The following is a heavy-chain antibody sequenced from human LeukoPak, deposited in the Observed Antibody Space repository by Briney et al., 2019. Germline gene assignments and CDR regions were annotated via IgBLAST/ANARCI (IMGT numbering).Heavy chain of an antibody. Sequence: QPGGSLRLSCAASGFTVSSNYMSWVRQAPGKGLEWVSVIYSGGSTYYADSVKGRFTISRDNSKNTLYLQMNSLRAEDTAVYYCAKTPGDCTGGTCYSFDYWGQGSLVTVSS. CDR2: IYSGGST. CDR3: AKTPGDCTGGTCYSFDY. CDR1: GFTVSSNY. D-gene: IGHD2-15*01. V-gene: IGHV3-53*01. J-gene: IGHJ4*02.